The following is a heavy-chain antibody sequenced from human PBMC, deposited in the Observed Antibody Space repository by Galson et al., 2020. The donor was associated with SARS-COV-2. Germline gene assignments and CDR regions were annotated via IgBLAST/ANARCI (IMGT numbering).Heavy chain of an antibody. Sequence: NSGGSLRLSCAASGFTFSDYYMTWIRQAPGKGLAWVSYISRSGSFTYFADSVKGRFTISRDNAEDSVYLHMNSLRVEDTGIYYCARETDDHTSSWYDYWGQGARVSVSS. V-gene: IGHV3-11*04. CDR3: ARETDDHTSSWYDY. D-gene: IGHD6-13*01. J-gene: IGHJ4*02. CDR1: GFTFSDYY. CDR2: ISRSGSFT.